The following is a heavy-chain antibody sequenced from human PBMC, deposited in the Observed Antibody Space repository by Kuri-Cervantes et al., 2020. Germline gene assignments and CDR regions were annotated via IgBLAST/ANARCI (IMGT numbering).Heavy chain of an antibody. CDR3: AREAKGSNWFDP. J-gene: IGHJ5*02. Sequence: ASVKVSCKASGYTFTSYGISWVRQAPGQGLEWMGWISAYNGNTNYAQKFQGWVTMTRDTSISTAYMELSRLRSDDTAAYYCAREAKGSNWFDPWGQGTLVTVSS. CDR1: GYTFTSYG. CDR2: ISAYNGNT. V-gene: IGHV1-18*01. D-gene: IGHD3-10*01.